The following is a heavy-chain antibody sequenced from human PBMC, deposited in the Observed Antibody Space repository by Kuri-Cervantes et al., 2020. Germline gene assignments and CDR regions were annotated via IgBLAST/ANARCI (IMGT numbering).Heavy chain of an antibody. J-gene: IGHJ4*02. CDR2: MNPNSGNT. CDR1: GYTFTSYD. Sequence: ASVKVSCKASGYTFTSYDINWVRQATGQGLEWMGWMNPNSGNTGYAQKFQGRVTMTRSTSISTAYMELSSLGSEDTAVYYCARAPPGGYYDNSGYYHFDYWGQGTLVTVSS. V-gene: IGHV1-8*02. D-gene: IGHD3-22*01. CDR3: ARAPPGGYYDNSGYYHFDY.